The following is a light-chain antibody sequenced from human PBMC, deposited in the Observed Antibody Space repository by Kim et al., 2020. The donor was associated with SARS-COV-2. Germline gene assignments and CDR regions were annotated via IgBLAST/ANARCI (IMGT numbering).Light chain of an antibody. V-gene: IGKV1-39*01. Sequence: ASVGDSVTITCRASQSISNYLTWYQHKPGKAPKLLIFAASTLLRGVPSRFAGTGSGADFTLTISNLQPEDFATYYCQQNYIVPLTFGGGTKVDIK. CDR3: QQNYIVPLT. CDR2: AAS. J-gene: IGKJ4*01. CDR1: QSISNY.